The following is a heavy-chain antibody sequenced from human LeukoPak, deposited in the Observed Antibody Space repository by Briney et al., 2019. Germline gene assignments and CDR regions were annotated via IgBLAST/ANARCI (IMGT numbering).Heavy chain of an antibody. J-gene: IGHJ4*02. CDR1: GGSISSSGYY. CDR2: ISYSGTT. D-gene: IGHD6-25*01. V-gene: IGHV4-39*01. Sequence: KTSETLSLTCTVSGGSISSSGYYWNRIRQPPGKGLEWIGSISYSGTTYYNPSLKSRVTISVDTSKNQFSLKLNSVTAADTAVYYCASCGAATSPGHYWGQGTLVTVSS. CDR3: ASCGAATSPGHY.